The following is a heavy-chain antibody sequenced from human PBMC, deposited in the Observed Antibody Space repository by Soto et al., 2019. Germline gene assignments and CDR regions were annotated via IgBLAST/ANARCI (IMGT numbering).Heavy chain of an antibody. V-gene: IGHV4-39*01. J-gene: IGHJ4*02. D-gene: IGHD2-15*01. Sequence: SETLSLTCTVSGGSISSSSYYWGWIRQPPGKGLEWIGSIYYSGSTYYNPSLKSRVTISVDTSKNQFSLKLSSVTAADTAVYYCARQDAVVAATHTFDYWGQGTLVTVSS. CDR1: GGSISSSSYY. CDR3: ARQDAVVAATHTFDY. CDR2: IYYSGST.